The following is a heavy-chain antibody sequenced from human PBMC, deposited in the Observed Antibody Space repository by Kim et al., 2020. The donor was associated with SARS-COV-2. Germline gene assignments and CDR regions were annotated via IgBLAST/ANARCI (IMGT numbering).Heavy chain of an antibody. D-gene: IGHD4-17*01. Sequence: QKFQGRVTITADESTSTAYMELSSLRSEDTAVYYCARVGDYGDYESLFDYWGQGTLVTVSS. V-gene: IGHV1-69*01. J-gene: IGHJ4*02. CDR3: ARVGDYGDYESLFDY.